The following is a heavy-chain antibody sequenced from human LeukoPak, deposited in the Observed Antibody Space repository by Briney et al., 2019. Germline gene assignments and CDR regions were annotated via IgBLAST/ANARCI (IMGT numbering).Heavy chain of an antibody. Sequence: PSETLSLTCSVSGDSLSRGSYYWNWIWQPAGKGLEWIGRISASGNTNYNPSLKSRVTLSVDASKNQFSLRLTSVTAADTAVYYCVGAFDIWGQGTIVTVSS. CDR1: GDSLSRGSYY. D-gene: IGHD3-16*01. J-gene: IGHJ3*02. V-gene: IGHV4-61*02. CDR2: ISASGNT. CDR3: VGAFDI.